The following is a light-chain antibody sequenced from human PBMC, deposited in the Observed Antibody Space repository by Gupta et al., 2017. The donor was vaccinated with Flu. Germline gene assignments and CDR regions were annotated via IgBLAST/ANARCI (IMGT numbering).Light chain of an antibody. CDR2: QAS. CDR3: QHDYNYPWT. J-gene: IGKJ1*01. CDR1: QSILHW. V-gene: IGKV1-5*03. Sequence: PSTLSASVGDRVTITCRASQSILHWLAWYQQRPGTAPKLLISQASRVEPGVPSRFSGSGSATEFTLTISGLQPDDFATYFCQHDYNYPWTFGQGTKVEIK.